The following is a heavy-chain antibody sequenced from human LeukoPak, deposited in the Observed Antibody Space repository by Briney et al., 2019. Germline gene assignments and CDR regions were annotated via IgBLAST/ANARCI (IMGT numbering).Heavy chain of an antibody. CDR3: ARDSASTPLDY. V-gene: IGHV3-33*01. CDR1: GFTFSSYG. Sequence: GGSLRLSCATSGFTFSSYGIHWVRQAPGKGMEWVAVVSDDGRNEYYADSVQGRFSISRDNSKNTVYLQMNSLRAEDTAVYYCARDSASTPLDYWGQGTLVTVSS. CDR2: VSDDGRNE. J-gene: IGHJ4*02. D-gene: IGHD1-26*01.